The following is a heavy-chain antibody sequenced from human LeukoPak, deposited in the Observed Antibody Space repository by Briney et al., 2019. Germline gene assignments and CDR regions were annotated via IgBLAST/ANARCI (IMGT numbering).Heavy chain of an antibody. Sequence: GESLKISCKGSGYAFTNYWIGWVRQMPGKGLEWMGTVSSGASDTIYSPSFQGQVTISADKSISTAYLQWSSLKASDTAMYYCARRRVTTTYYYDSSGPREAFDIWGQGTMVTVSS. V-gene: IGHV5-51*01. CDR2: VSSGASDT. D-gene: IGHD3-22*01. J-gene: IGHJ3*02. CDR1: GYAFTNYW. CDR3: ARRRVTTTYYYDSSGPREAFDI.